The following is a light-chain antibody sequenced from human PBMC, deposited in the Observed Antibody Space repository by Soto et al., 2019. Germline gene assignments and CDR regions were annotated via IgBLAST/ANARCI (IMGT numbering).Light chain of an antibody. CDR1: QNINNY. J-gene: IGKJ4*01. CDR3: QQYYEYPLT. V-gene: IGKV1-33*01. Sequence: DIQMTQSPSSLSASVGDRVTITCQASQNINNYLNWYQQKPGRAPKLLIYDASNLEAGVPSRFRGSGSGTEFTLSISSLQPDDFATYYCQQYYEYPLTFGGGTKVDIK. CDR2: DAS.